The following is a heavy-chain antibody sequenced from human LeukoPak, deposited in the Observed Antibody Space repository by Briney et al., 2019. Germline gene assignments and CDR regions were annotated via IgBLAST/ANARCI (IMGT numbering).Heavy chain of an antibody. CDR1: GFTFSSYS. Sequence: GGSLRLSCAASGFTFSSYSMNWVRQAPGKGLEWVSYISSSSSTIYYADSVKGRFTISRDNAKNSLYLQVNNLRAEVTAVYYCARGPNSNWSGLDFWGQGTLLTVSS. J-gene: IGHJ4*02. D-gene: IGHD6-6*01. CDR2: ISSSSSTI. V-gene: IGHV3-48*01. CDR3: ARGPNSNWSGLDF.